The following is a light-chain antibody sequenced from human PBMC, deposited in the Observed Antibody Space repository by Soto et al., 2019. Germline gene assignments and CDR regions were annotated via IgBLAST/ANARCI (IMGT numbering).Light chain of an antibody. Sequence: DIQMTQFPSTLSASVGDAVTITCRASQSIQSFLAWYQQKPGKAPKLLIYLASRLESGVPSRFSGSGSGTEFTLTISSLQPDDFAIYFCQQYNSHSFYTFDQGTKLEVK. CDR1: QSIQSF. V-gene: IGKV1-5*03. J-gene: IGKJ2*01. CDR3: QQYNSHSFYT. CDR2: LAS.